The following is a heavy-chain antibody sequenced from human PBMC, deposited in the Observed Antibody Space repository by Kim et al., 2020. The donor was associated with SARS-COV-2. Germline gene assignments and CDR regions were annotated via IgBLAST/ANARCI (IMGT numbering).Heavy chain of an antibody. J-gene: IGHJ2*01. V-gene: IGHV3-33*01. Sequence: GGSLRLSCAVSGFSFDTYGMHWVRQAPGKGLEWVAIIWSDGSQKYSAASVKGRFTISRDSSKNMLYLQMNSLRAEDTAVYFCARVFDTHYFDLWGRGTLVTVSS. D-gene: IGHD5-18*01. CDR2: IWSDGSQK. CDR3: ARVFDTHYFDL. CDR1: GFSFDTYG.